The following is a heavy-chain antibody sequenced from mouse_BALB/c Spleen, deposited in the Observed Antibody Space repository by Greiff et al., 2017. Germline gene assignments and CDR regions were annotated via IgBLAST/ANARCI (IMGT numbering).Heavy chain of an antibody. D-gene: IGHD2-2*01. J-gene: IGHJ2*01. CDR3: TRGGYDEGFYYFDY. CDR2: IYPGSGST. CDR1: GYTFTSYW. V-gene: IGHV1S22*01. Sequence: LQQPGSELVRPGASVKLSCKASGYTFTSYWMHWVKQRPGQGLEWIGNIYPGSGSTNYDEKFKSKATLTVDTSSSTAYMQLSSLTSEDSAVYYCTRGGYDEGFYYFDYWGQGTTLTVSS.